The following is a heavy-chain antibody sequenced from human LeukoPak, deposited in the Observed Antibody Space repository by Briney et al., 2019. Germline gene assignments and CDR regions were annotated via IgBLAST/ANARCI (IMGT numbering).Heavy chain of an antibody. D-gene: IGHD6-19*01. Sequence: PGGSLRLSCAASGFTFSSYSMNWVRQAPGKGLEWVSSISSSSSYIYYADSVKGRFTISRDNAKNSLYLQMNSLRAEDTAVYYCAGWNVAGTFAFDYWGQGTLVTVSS. CDR2: ISSSSSYI. CDR1: GFTFSSYS. J-gene: IGHJ4*02. V-gene: IGHV3-21*04. CDR3: AGWNVAGTFAFDY.